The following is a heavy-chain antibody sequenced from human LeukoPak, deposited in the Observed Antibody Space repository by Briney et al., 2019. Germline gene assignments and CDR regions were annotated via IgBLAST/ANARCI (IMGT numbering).Heavy chain of an antibody. CDR1: GGSVSSGSYY. CDR3: ARDRWGSGWFAGSDY. CDR2: IYYSGTT. J-gene: IGHJ4*02. D-gene: IGHD6-19*01. V-gene: IGHV4-61*01. Sequence: SETLSLTCTVSGGSVSSGSYYWSWIRQPPGKGVEYIGYIYYSGTTDYNPSLKSRVTISVDTSKNQFSLKLSSVTAADTAVYYCARDRWGSGWFAGSDYWGQGTLVTVSS.